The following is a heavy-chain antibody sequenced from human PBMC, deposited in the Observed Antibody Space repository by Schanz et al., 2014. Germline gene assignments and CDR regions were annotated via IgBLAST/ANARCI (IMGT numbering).Heavy chain of an antibody. D-gene: IGHD1-26*01. V-gene: IGHV1-18*01. CDR3: ARFNSGSHSPPYYYYGMDV. CDR1: GATFNSYA. CDR2: ISAYSGNS. J-gene: IGHJ6*02. Sequence: QVRLVQSGAEVKKPGSSVKVSCKSSGATFNSYAFGWVRQAPGQGREWMGWISAYSGNSKYAQKLQGRVTMTTDTSTNTAYMELRSLTSDDTAVYYCARFNSGSHSPPYYYYGMDVWGQGTTVTVSS.